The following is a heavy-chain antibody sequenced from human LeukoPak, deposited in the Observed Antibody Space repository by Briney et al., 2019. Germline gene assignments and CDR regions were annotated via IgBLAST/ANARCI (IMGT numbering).Heavy chain of an antibody. CDR1: GFTFSSYS. V-gene: IGHV3-21*01. D-gene: IGHD2-2*01. J-gene: IGHJ4*02. Sequence: GGSLRLSCAASGFTFSSYSMNWVRQAPGKGLEWVSSISSSSSYINYADSVKGRFTISRDNSKNTLYLQMNSLRAEDTAVYYCARYCSSTSCHHRSFDYWGQGTLVTVSS. CDR3: ARYCSSTSCHHRSFDY. CDR2: ISSSSSYI.